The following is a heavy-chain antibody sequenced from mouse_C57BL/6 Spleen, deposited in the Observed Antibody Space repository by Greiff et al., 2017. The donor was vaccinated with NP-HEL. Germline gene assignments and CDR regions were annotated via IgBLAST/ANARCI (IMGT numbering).Heavy chain of an antibody. D-gene: IGHD3-1*01. CDR2: ISDGGSYT. CDR1: GFTFSSYA. Sequence: EVMLVESGGGLVKPGGSLKLSCAASGFTFSSYAMSWVRQTPEKRLEWVATISDGGSYTYYPDNVKGRFTISRDNAKNNLYLQMSHLKSEDTAMYYCARDRGGPAWFAYWGQGTLVTVSA. V-gene: IGHV5-4*01. J-gene: IGHJ3*01. CDR3: ARDRGGPAWFAY.